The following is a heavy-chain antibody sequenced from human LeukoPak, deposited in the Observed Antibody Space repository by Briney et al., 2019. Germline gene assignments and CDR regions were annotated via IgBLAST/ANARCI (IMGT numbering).Heavy chain of an antibody. Sequence: SETLSLTCTVSGGSISSSSYYWGWIRQPPGKGLEYIGSIYYSGSTYYNPSLKSRVTISVDTSKNQFSLKLCAVTAADTAVYYCARVARHIVVVTATGFDYWGQGTLVTVSS. CDR1: GGSISSSSYY. CDR3: ARVARHIVVVTATGFDY. V-gene: IGHV4-39*07. CDR2: IYYSGST. D-gene: IGHD2-21*02. J-gene: IGHJ4*02.